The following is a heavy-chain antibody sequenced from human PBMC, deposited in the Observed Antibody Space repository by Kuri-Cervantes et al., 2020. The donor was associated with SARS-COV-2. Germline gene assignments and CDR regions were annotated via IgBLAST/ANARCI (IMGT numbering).Heavy chain of an antibody. D-gene: IGHD1-26*01. J-gene: IGHJ5*02. CDR2: TSYDGSNK. Sequence: GGSLRLSCAASGFTFSSYGMHWVRQAPGKGLEWVAVTSYDGSNKYYADSVKGRFTISRDNSKNTLYLQMNSLRAEDTAVYYCAKVGGKELVGANVRWFDPWGQGTLVTVSS. CDR3: AKVGGKELVGANVRWFDP. V-gene: IGHV3-30*18. CDR1: GFTFSSYG.